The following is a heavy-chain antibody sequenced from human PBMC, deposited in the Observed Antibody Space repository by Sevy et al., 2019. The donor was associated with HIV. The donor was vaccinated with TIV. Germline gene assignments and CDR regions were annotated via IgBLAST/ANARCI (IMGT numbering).Heavy chain of an antibody. CDR3: AKGSTSSSEVGYFDY. D-gene: IGHD2-2*01. Sequence: GGSQRLSCAASGFTFSSYAMSWVRQAPGKGLEWVSVISGNGGYTYYADSVKGRFTISRDTSKNTLYLQMNSLRAEDTAVYYCAKGSTSSSEVGYFDYWGQGTLVTVSS. J-gene: IGHJ4*02. CDR2: ISGNGGYT. CDR1: GFTFSSYA. V-gene: IGHV3-23*01.